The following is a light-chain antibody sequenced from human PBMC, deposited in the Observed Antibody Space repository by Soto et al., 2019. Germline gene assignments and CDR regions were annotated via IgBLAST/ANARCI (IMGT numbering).Light chain of an antibody. CDR1: QSVRNSY. J-gene: IGKJ2*01. Sequence: EILLTQSPGTLSLSPGERATLSCRASQSVRNSYLAWYQQKAGQAPRLLIYGASGRATGIPDRFSGSGSGTDFTLTISRLEPEDFAVYYCQQYGSSPYTFSQGTKLEI. CDR2: GAS. CDR3: QQYGSSPYT. V-gene: IGKV3-20*01.